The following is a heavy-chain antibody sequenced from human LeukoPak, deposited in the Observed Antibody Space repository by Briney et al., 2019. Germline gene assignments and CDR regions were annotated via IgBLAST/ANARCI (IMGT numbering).Heavy chain of an antibody. CDR2: IYHSGST. Sequence: SETLSLTCAVSGYSISSGYYWGWIRQPPGKGLEWIGSIYHSGSTYYNPSLKSRVTISVDTSKNQFSLKLSSVTAADTAVYYCARGRMVRGVIIWGQGTLVTVSP. J-gene: IGHJ4*02. V-gene: IGHV4-38-2*01. D-gene: IGHD3-10*01. CDR1: GYSISSGYY. CDR3: ARGRMVRGVII.